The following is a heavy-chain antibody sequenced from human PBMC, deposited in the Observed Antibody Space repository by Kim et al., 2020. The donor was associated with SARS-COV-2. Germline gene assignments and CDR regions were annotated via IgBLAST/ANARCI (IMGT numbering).Heavy chain of an antibody. D-gene: IGHD6-19*01. CDR1: GYSFTSYW. Sequence: GESLKISCKGSGYSFTSYWISWVRQMPGKGLEWMGRIDPSDSYTNYSPSFQGHVTISADKSISTAYLQWSSLKASDTAMYYCARRRPTGYSSGWYISAFDIWGQGTMVTFSS. J-gene: IGHJ3*02. V-gene: IGHV5-10-1*01. CDR2: IDPSDSYT. CDR3: ARRRPTGYSSGWYISAFDI.